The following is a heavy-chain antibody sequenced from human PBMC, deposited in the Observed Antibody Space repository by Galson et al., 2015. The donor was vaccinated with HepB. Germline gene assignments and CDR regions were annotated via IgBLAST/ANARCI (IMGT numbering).Heavy chain of an antibody. CDR1: GFSFSSYA. D-gene: IGHD2-2*02. J-gene: IGHJ6*02. Sequence: SLRLSCAASGFSFSSYAMTWVRQAPGKGLEWVSRISGNGGDTKYGDSVKGRFTIFRDKAKSTLYLQMNSLRAEDTAVYYCAKGGVWGPAAINYGLHVWGQGTTVTVSS. CDR2: ISGNGGDT. CDR3: AKGGVWGPAAINYGLHV. V-gene: IGHV3-23*01.